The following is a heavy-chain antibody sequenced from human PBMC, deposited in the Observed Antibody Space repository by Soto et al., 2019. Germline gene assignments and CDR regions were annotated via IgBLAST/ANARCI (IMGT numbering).Heavy chain of an antibody. V-gene: IGHV1-69*01. CDR3: ARGAIVAVPAALSSYHDYTNYRFDS. CDR2: IIPMFAAT. Sequence: QVQLAQSGAEMTKPGSSVKVSCRASGGSFSDFAFSWVRQAPGQGLEWMGGIIPMFAATKYAQRLQDRVTITADESKNTVYLALNSFTSEDTAIYYCARGAIVAVPAALSSYHDYTNYRFDSWGQGTLVTVSS. D-gene: IGHD2-15*01. CDR1: GGSFSDFA. J-gene: IGHJ4*02.